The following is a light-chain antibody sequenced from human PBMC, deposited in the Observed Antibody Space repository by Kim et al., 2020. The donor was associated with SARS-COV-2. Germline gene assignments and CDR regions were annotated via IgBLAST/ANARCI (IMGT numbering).Light chain of an antibody. J-gene: IGLJ1*01. V-gene: IGLV2-8*01. CDR3: SSYAGTNDLYV. CDR1: SSDVGGNNY. Sequence: QSVSVSCTGTSSDVGGNNYVSWYQQHPGKAPKLMIYEVNKRHSGVPDRFSGSKSGNTASLTVSGLQAEDEADYYCSSYAGTNDLYVFGTGTKVTVL. CDR2: EVN.